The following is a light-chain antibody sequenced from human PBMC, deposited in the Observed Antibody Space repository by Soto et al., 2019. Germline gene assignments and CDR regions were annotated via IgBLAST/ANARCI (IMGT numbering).Light chain of an antibody. J-gene: IGKJ1*01. V-gene: IGKV3-20*01. CDR3: QQYGSSPPWT. CDR1: QSVSSSY. Sequence: EIVLTQSPGTLSLSPGERATLSCRASQSVSSSYLAWYQQKPGQAPRLLIHGSSSRANGIPDRFSGSGSGTDFTLTISRLEPEDCAVYYCQQYGSSPPWTFGQGTKVEIK. CDR2: GSS.